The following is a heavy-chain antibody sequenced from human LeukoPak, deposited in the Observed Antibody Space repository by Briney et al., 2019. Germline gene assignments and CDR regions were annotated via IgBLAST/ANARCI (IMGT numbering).Heavy chain of an antibody. CDR3: ARSKSGSWFYFDY. Sequence: GESLKISCKGSGYSFANYWIGWVRRMPGKGLEWMGIIYPGDSDTRYSPSFQGQVTISADKSINTAYLQWSSLKASDTAMFYCARSKSGSWFYFDYWGQGTPVTVCS. CDR1: GYSFANYW. V-gene: IGHV5-51*01. J-gene: IGHJ4*02. D-gene: IGHD1-26*01. CDR2: IYPGDSDT.